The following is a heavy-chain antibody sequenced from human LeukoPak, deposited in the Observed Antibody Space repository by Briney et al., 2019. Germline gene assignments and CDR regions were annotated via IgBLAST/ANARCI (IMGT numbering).Heavy chain of an antibody. CDR3: ARDGVGGSLYYLDY. CDR1: GFTVSTNY. D-gene: IGHD1-26*01. Sequence: GGSLRLSCAASGFTVSTNYMSRVRQAPGKGLEWVSIIYSGGTTYYADSVKGRFTISRDNSKNTLYLQMNSLRAEDTAVYYCARDGVGGSLYYLDYWGQGTLVTVSS. CDR2: IYSGGTT. J-gene: IGHJ4*02. V-gene: IGHV3-66*02.